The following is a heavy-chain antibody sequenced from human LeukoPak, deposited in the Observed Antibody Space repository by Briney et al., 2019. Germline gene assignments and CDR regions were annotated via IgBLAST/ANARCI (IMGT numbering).Heavy chain of an antibody. CDR2: IWYDGSSK. Sequence: GRSLRLSCAASGFTFSSYGMNWVRQAPGKGLEWVAVIWYDGSSKYYADSVKGRFTISRDNSKNTLYLQMNSLRAEDTAVYYCARGHCSSTSCPRGDAFDIWGQGTMVTVSS. D-gene: IGHD2-2*01. V-gene: IGHV3-33*08. CDR3: ARGHCSSTSCPRGDAFDI. J-gene: IGHJ3*02. CDR1: GFTFSSYG.